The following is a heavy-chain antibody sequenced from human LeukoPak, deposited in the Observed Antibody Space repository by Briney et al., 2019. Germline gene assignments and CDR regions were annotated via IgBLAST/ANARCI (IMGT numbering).Heavy chain of an antibody. CDR2: INAGHGDT. CDR1: GYTFTTYV. V-gene: IGHV1-3*01. D-gene: IGHD2-21*01. CDR3: ARDDCGDTCYPGGY. Sequence: ASVKVSCKASGYTFTTYVVHWVRQAPGQRPDSMGWINAGHGDTKYSQNFQDRVTITRDTSANTAYMELSSLTSEDTALYYCARDDCGDTCYPGGYWGQGTLVTVSS. J-gene: IGHJ4*02.